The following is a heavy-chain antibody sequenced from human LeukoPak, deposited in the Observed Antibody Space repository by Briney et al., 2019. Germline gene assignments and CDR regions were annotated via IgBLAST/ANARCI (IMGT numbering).Heavy chain of an antibody. CDR2: IIPIFGTA. CDR3: ARAGVGVVVPAAIYYYYGMDV. CDR1: GGTFSSYA. Sequence: SVKVSCKASGGTFSSYAISWVRQAPGQGLEWMGGIIPIFGTANYAQKFQGRVTITTDESTSTAYMELSSLRSDDTAVYYRARAGVGVVVPAAIYYYYGMDVWGQGTTVTVSS. J-gene: IGHJ6*02. D-gene: IGHD2-2*01. V-gene: IGHV1-69*05.